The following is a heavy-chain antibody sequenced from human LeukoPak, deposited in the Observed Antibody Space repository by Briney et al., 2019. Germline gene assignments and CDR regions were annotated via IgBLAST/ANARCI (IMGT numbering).Heavy chain of an antibody. CDR1: GFTFSSYS. CDR2: ISSSSSYI. J-gene: IGHJ5*02. CDR3: ARVYSTIFGVVRNWFDP. V-gene: IGHV3-21*01. D-gene: IGHD3-3*01. Sequence: GGSLRPSCAASGFTFSSYSMNWVRQAPGKGLEWVSSISSSSSYIYYADSVKGRFTISRDNAKNSLYLQMNSLRAEDTAVYYCARVYSTIFGVVRNWFDPWGQGTLVTVSS.